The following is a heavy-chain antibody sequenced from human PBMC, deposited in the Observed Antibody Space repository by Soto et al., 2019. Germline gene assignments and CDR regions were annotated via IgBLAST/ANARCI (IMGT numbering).Heavy chain of an antibody. D-gene: IGHD6-13*01. CDR2: IIPIFGTA. V-gene: IGHV1-69*13. Sequence: ASVKVSCKASGGTFSSYAISWVRQAPGQGLEWMGGIIPIFGTANYAQKFQGRVTITADESTSTAYMELSSLRSEDTAVYYCAVRYSRSLGEFDYWGQGTLVAFYS. J-gene: IGHJ4*02. CDR3: AVRYSRSLGEFDY. CDR1: GGTFSSYA.